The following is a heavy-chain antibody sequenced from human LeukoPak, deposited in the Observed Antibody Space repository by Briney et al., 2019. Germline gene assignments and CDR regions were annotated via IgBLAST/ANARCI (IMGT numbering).Heavy chain of an antibody. V-gene: IGHV4-34*01. CDR2: IYYSGST. Sequence: SETLSLTCAVYGGSFSGYYWSWIRQPPGKGLEWIGSIYYSGSTYYNPSLKSRVTISVDTSKNQFSLKLSSVTAADTAVYYCAIGSSSWYPYWGQGTLVTVSS. CDR3: AIGSSSWYPY. D-gene: IGHD6-13*01. J-gene: IGHJ4*02. CDR1: GGSFSGYY.